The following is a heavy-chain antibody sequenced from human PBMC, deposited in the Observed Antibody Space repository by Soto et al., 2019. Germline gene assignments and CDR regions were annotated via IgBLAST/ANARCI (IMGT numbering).Heavy chain of an antibody. D-gene: IGHD1-1*01. J-gene: IGHJ5*02. Sequence: SETLSLTCAVYGGSFSGYYWSWIRQPPGKGLEWIGEINHSGSTNYNPSLKSRVTISVDTSKNQFSLKLSSVTAADTAVYYCARVSGTTGTRPEGVDFWFDPWGQGTLVTVSS. V-gene: IGHV4-34*01. CDR3: ARVSGTTGTRPEGVDFWFDP. CDR1: GGSFSGYY. CDR2: INHSGST.